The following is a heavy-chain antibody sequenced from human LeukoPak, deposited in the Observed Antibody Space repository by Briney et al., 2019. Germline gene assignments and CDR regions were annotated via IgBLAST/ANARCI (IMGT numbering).Heavy chain of an antibody. V-gene: IGHV1-18*01. J-gene: IGHJ4*02. CDR1: GGTFSSYA. Sequence: ASVKVSCKASGGTFSSYAISWVRQAPGQGLEWMGWISVYNGNTNFAQKLQGRVTMTRDMSTSTVYMELSSLRSEDTAVYYCASEKGYYDSSGYYSPFDYWGQGTLVTVSS. CDR2: ISVYNGNT. CDR3: ASEKGYYDSSGYYSPFDY. D-gene: IGHD3-22*01.